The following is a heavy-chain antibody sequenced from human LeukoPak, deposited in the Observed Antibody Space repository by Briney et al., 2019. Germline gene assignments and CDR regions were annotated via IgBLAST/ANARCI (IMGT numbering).Heavy chain of an antibody. V-gene: IGHV4-34*01. CDR2: INHSGST. D-gene: IGHD5-24*01. J-gene: IGHJ4*02. Sequence: KASETLSLTCAVYGGSFSGYYWSWIRQPPGKGLEWIGEINHSGSTNYNPSLKSRVTISVDTSKNQFSLKLSSVTAADTAVYYCARVKGWLQLKRFDYWGQGTLVTVSS. CDR3: ARVKGWLQLKRFDY. CDR1: GGSFSGYY.